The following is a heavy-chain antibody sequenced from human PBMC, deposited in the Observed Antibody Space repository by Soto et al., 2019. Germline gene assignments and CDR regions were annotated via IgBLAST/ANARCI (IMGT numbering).Heavy chain of an antibody. Sequence: PGGSLRLSCAASGFTFSSYAMHWVRQAPGKGLEWVAVISYDGSNKYYADSVKGRFTISRDNSKNTLYLQMNSLRAEDTAVYYCARDPLYYYDSSGYPVYFDYWGQGT. J-gene: IGHJ4*02. CDR3: ARDPLYYYDSSGYPVYFDY. V-gene: IGHV3-30-3*01. CDR2: ISYDGSNK. CDR1: GFTFSSYA. D-gene: IGHD3-22*01.